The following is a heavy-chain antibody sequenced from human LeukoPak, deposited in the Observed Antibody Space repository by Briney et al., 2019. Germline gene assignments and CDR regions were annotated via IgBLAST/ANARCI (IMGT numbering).Heavy chain of an antibody. CDR3: AKDRTKALYSSSWYEKILDY. V-gene: IGHV3-30*02. Sequence: GGSLRLSCAASGFTFSSYEMNWVRQAPGKGLEWVAFIRYDGSNKYYADSVKGRFTISRDNSKNTLYLQMNSLRAEDTAVYYCAKDRTKALYSSSWYEKILDYWGQGTLVTVSS. CDR2: IRYDGSNK. CDR1: GFTFSSYE. J-gene: IGHJ4*02. D-gene: IGHD6-13*01.